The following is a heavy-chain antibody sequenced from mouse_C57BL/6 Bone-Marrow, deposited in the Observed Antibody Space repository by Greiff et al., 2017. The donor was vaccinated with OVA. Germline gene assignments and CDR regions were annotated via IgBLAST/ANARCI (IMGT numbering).Heavy chain of an antibody. CDR3: ARDYYGSLDY. J-gene: IGHJ2*01. D-gene: IGHD1-1*01. V-gene: IGHV3-6*01. CDR2: ISYDGSN. CDR1: GYSITSGYY. Sequence: EVKLLESGPGLVKPSQSLSLSCSVTGYSITSGYYWNWIRQFPGNKLEWMGYISYDGSNNYNPSLKNRISIPRDTSKNQFFLKLNSVTTEDTATYYCARDYYGSLDYWGQGTTLTVSS.